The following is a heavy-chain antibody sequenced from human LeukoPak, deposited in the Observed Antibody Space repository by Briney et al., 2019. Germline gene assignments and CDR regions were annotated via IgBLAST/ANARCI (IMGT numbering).Heavy chain of an antibody. J-gene: IGHJ4*02. CDR1: GFTVSSSF. V-gene: IGHV3-23*01. Sequence: GGSLRLSCAASGFTVSSSFMSWVRQAPGKGLEWVSAISGSGDRTYFADSVKGRFSISRDNSKNTLYLHMNSLRAEDTAVYYCAEDFGDHLFDYWGQGTLVIVSS. CDR2: ISGSGDRT. D-gene: IGHD4-17*01. CDR3: AEDFGDHLFDY.